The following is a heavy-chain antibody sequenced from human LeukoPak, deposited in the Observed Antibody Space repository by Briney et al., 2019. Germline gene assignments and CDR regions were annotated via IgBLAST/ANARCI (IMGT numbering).Heavy chain of an antibody. Sequence: GRSLRLSCAASRFTFSSYAMNWVRQAPGKGLEWVAVISYDERNKYYADFAKGRFTISRDNSNNTLYLQMNSLRAEDTAVYYCAVGRDSYNAVDYWGQGTLVTVSS. J-gene: IGHJ4*02. CDR3: AVGRDSYNAVDY. D-gene: IGHD5-24*01. CDR1: RFTFSSYA. CDR2: ISYDERNK. V-gene: IGHV3-30*04.